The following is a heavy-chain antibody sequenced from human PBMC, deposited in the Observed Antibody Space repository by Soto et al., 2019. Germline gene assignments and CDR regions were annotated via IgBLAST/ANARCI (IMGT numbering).Heavy chain of an antibody. CDR1: GFTFSSYA. Sequence: PGGSLRLSXAASGFTFSSYAMHWVRQAPGKGLEWVAVISYDGSNKYYADSVKGRFTISRDNSKNTLYLQMNSLRAEDTAVYYCARDGYRSSTSCYTNYYYYGMDVWGQGTTVTVSS. V-gene: IGHV3-30-3*01. D-gene: IGHD2-2*02. CDR3: ARDGYRSSTSCYTNYYYYGMDV. J-gene: IGHJ6*02. CDR2: ISYDGSNK.